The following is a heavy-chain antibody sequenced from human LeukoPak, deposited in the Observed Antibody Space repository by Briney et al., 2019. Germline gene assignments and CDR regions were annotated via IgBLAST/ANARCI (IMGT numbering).Heavy chain of an antibody. CDR2: IYYSGST. CDR1: GGSISSGDYY. Sequence: SETLSLTCTVSGGSISSGDYYWSWIRQPPGKGLEWIGYIYYSGSTYYNPSLKSRVTISVDTSKNQFSLKLSSVTAADTAVYYCARDGQRVYAFDIWGQGTMVTVSS. J-gene: IGHJ3*02. CDR3: ARDGQRVYAFDI. D-gene: IGHD6-6*01. V-gene: IGHV4-30-4*08.